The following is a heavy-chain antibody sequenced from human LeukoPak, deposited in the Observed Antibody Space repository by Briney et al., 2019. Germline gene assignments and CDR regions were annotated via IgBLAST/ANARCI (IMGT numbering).Heavy chain of an antibody. CDR1: GFTFSTYS. J-gene: IGHJ4*02. CDR2: ISSSSSTI. D-gene: IGHD6-13*01. CDR3: ARDHSSSWYLVGRNFDY. V-gene: IGHV3-48*02. Sequence: GGSLRLSCAASGFTFSTYSMNWVRQAPGRGLEWVSYISSSSSTIYYADSVKGRFTISRDNAKNSLYLQMNSLRDEDTAVYYCARDHSSSWYLVGRNFDYWGQGTLVTVSS.